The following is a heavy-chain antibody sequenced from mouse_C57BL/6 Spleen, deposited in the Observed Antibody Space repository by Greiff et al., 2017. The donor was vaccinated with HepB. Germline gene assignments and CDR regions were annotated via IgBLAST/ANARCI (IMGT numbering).Heavy chain of an antibody. D-gene: IGHD2-5*01. V-gene: IGHV2-9-1*01. J-gene: IGHJ4*01. CDR3: ARTYSNYDYYAMDY. CDR2: IWTGGGT. CDR1: GFSLTSYA. Sequence: QVQLQQSGPGLVAPSQSLSITCTVSGFSLTSYAISWVRQPPGKGLEWLGVIWTGGGTNYNSALKSRLSISKDNSKSQVFLKMNRLQTDDTARYYCARTYSNYDYYAMDYWGQGTSVTVSS.